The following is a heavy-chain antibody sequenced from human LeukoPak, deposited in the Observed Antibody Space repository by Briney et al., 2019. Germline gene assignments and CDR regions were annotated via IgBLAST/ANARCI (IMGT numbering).Heavy chain of an antibody. CDR3: ARDRRDDYDYGAFDI. D-gene: IGHD5-24*01. J-gene: IGHJ3*02. Sequence: GGSLRLSCAASGFTFNNYAMAWVRQGPGKGLEWVSAIRGDGDGTYYADFVKGRFTISRDNSKSTLFLQMNSLRADDTAIYYCARDRRDDYDYGAFDIWGQGTMVTVSS. CDR2: IRGDGDGT. V-gene: IGHV3-23*01. CDR1: GFTFNNYA.